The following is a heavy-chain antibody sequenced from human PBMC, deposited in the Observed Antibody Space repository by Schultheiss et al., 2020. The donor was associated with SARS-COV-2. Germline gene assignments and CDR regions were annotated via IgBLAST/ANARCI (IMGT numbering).Heavy chain of an antibody. CDR1: GFTFSSYA. J-gene: IGHJ6*02. CDR2: ISYDGSNK. Sequence: SLRLSCAASGFTFSSYAMHWVRQAPGKGLEWVAVISYDGSNKYYADSVKGRFTISRDNSKNTLYLQMNSLRAEDTAVYYCARDLRGYCSGGSCYYKTYYYYGMDVWGQGTTVTVSS. CDR3: ARDLRGYCSGGSCYYKTYYYYGMDV. V-gene: IGHV3-30-3*01. D-gene: IGHD2-15*01.